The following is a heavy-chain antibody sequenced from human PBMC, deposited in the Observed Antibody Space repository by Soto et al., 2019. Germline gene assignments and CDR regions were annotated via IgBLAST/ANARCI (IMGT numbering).Heavy chain of an antibody. D-gene: IGHD6-13*01. V-gene: IGHV3-30*04. J-gene: IGHJ5*02. CDR1: GFTFSSYA. CDR3: ARVFRLGIAAA. Sequence: SGGSLRLSCAVSGFTFSSYAMHWVRQAPGKGLEWVAVISYDGSNKYYADSVRGRFTISRDNSKNTLYLQMNSLRAEDTAVYYCARVFRLGIAAAWGQGTLVTVSS. CDR2: ISYDGSNK.